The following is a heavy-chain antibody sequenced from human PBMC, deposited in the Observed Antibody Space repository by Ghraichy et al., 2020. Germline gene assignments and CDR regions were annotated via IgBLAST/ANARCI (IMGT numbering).Heavy chain of an antibody. J-gene: IGHJ4*02. V-gene: IGHV4-59*08. Sequence: SETLSLTCTVSGGSISSYYWSWIRQPPGKGLEWIGYIYYSGSTNYNPSLKSRVTISVDTSKNQFSLKLSSVTAADTAVYYCARGDYYGSGSYPAIDYWGQGTLVTVSS. CDR1: GGSISSYY. CDR2: IYYSGST. D-gene: IGHD3-10*01. CDR3: ARGDYYGSGSYPAIDY.